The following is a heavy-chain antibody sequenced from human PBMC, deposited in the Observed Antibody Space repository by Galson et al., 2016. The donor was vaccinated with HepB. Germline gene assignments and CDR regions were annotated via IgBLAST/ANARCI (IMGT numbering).Heavy chain of an antibody. Sequence: SLRLSCAASGFTFNIYGMHWVRQAPGKGLEWVAVIWHDGSNEHYADSVRGRFTISRDNSKNTLYLQMNSLRAEDTAVYYCARDVWIESYDLGGMLHWGQGALVTVSS. CDR2: IWHDGSNE. V-gene: IGHV3-33*01. D-gene: IGHD3-16*01. J-gene: IGHJ4*02. CDR3: ARDVWIESYDLGGMLH. CDR1: GFTFNIYG.